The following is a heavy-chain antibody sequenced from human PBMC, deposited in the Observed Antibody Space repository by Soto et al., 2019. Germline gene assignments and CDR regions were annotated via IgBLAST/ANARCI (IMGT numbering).Heavy chain of an antibody. CDR1: GGSISSGGYY. Sequence: QVQLQESGPGLVKPSQTLSLTCTVSGGSISSGGYYWSWIRQHPGKGLEWIGYIYYSGSTYYNPSLRTPANPSVDTSKNQFSLKLSSVTAADTAVYYCARSRWGSGYTPPPVAYCRQGTLVTVSS. D-gene: IGHD5-12*01. CDR2: IYYSGST. V-gene: IGHV4-31*01. J-gene: IGHJ4*02. CDR3: ARSRWGSGYTPPPVAY.